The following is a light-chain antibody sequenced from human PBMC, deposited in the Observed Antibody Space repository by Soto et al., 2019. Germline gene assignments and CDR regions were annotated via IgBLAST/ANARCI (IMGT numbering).Light chain of an antibody. Sequence: DIQMTQSPSSVSASVGDRVTISCGASQYISTWLAWYQRKPGQAPRLLIYDASTLQPGVPSRFSGTGSGTAFTLTISSLQPEDFATYYCQQANGIPPYTFGQGTKVEI. CDR3: QQANGIPPYT. J-gene: IGKJ2*01. CDR1: QYISTW. V-gene: IGKV1-12*01. CDR2: DAS.